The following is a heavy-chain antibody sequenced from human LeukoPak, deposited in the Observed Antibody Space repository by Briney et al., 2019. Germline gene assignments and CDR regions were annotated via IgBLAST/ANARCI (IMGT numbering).Heavy chain of an antibody. Sequence: PGGSLRLSCAASGFTFSDYYMSWIRQAPGKGLEWVSYISSSGSTIYYADSVKGRFTISRDNAKNSLYLQMNSLRAEDTAVYYCAVKLRERYYYYYGMDVWGQGTTVTVSS. V-gene: IGHV3-11*01. J-gene: IGHJ6*02. CDR1: GFTFSDYY. CDR2: ISSSGSTI. D-gene: IGHD1-1*01. CDR3: AVKLRERYYYYYGMDV.